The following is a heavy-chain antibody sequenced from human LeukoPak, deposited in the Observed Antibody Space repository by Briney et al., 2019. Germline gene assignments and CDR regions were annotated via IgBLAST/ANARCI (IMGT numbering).Heavy chain of an antibody. V-gene: IGHV3-74*01. CDR1: GFTFSSYW. CDR2: INTDGSST. D-gene: IGHD2-2*03. CDR3: ARDWIDYYYYMDV. J-gene: IGHJ6*03. Sequence: GGSLRLSCAASGFTFSSYWMHWVRQAPGKGLVWVSRINTDGSSTSYAGSVKGRFTISRDNAKNTLYLQMNSLRAEDTAVYYCARDWIDYYYYMDVWGKGTTVTVSS.